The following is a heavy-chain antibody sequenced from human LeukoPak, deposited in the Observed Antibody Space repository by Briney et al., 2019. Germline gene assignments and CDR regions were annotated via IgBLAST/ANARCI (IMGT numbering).Heavy chain of an antibody. CDR1: GGSFSGYY. Sequence: PSETLSLTCAVYGGSFSGYYWSWIRQPPGKGLEWIGEINHSGSTNYNPSLKSRVTISVDTSKNQFSLKLSSVTAADTAVYYCARRGITMVRGVEHWGQGPLVTVSS. J-gene: IGHJ5*02. CDR3: ARRGITMVRGVEH. D-gene: IGHD3-10*01. CDR2: INHSGST. V-gene: IGHV4-34*01.